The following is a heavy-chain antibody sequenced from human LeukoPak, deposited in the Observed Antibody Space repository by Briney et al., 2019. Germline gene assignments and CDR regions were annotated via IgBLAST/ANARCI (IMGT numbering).Heavy chain of an antibody. CDR2: IRSKAYGGTT. D-gene: IGHD7-27*01. Sequence: GGSLRLSCTASGFTFGDYAMSWVRQAPGKGLEWVGFIRSKAYGGTTEYAASVKGRFTISRDDSKSIAYLQMNSLKTEDTAVYYCTREPNLTGDLGGYFDYWGQGTLVTVSS. CDR3: TREPNLTGDLGGYFDY. CDR1: GFTFGDYA. V-gene: IGHV3-49*04. J-gene: IGHJ4*02.